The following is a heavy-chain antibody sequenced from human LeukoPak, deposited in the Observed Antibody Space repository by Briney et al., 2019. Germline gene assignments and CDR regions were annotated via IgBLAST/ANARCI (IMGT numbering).Heavy chain of an antibody. CDR3: ARDCGGNSEAFDI. Sequence: GASVKVSCKASGYTFTGYYMHWVRQAPGQGLEWMGWINPNSGGTNYAQNFQGRVTLTSDTSNSTAYMDLNRLRSDDTAVYYCARDCGGNSEAFDIWGQGTIVTVSS. D-gene: IGHD4-23*01. J-gene: IGHJ3*02. CDR2: INPNSGGT. CDR1: GYTFTGYY. V-gene: IGHV1-2*02.